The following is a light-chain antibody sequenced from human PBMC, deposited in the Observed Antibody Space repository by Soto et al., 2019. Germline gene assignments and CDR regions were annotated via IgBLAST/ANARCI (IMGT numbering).Light chain of an antibody. CDR3: QQYYSYPLT. J-gene: IGKJ1*01. Sequence: AIRMTQSPSSFSASTGDRVTITCRASQGISSYLAWYQQKPGKAPKLLIYAASTLQSGVPSRFSGSGSWTDFTLTISCLQSEDFATYYCQQYYSYPLTFGQGTKVEI. CDR2: AAS. V-gene: IGKV1-8*01. CDR1: QGISSY.